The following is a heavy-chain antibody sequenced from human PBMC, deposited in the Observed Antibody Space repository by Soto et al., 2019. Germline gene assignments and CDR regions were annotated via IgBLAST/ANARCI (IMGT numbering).Heavy chain of an antibody. Sequence: GESLKISCQASGFTFSTYWMSWVRQAPGKGLEWVANIKEDGSEKYYVDSVEGRFTISRDNAKNSLYLQMTSLRAEDTALYYCARGWGYFDSSGFPYLYAMDVWGQGTTVTVSS. CDR1: GFTFSTYW. V-gene: IGHV3-7*01. J-gene: IGHJ6*02. D-gene: IGHD3-22*01. CDR3: ARGWGYFDSSGFPYLYAMDV. CDR2: IKEDGSEK.